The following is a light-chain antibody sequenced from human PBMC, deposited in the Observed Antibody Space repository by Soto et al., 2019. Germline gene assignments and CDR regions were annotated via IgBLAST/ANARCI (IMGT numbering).Light chain of an antibody. CDR1: QSVSSY. CDR2: DAS. V-gene: IGKV3-11*01. CDR3: QQRSNWPPTVT. J-gene: IGKJ4*01. Sequence: EIVLTQSPATLSVSPGERATLSCRASQSVSSYLAWYQQKPGQAPRLLIYDASNRATGIPARFSGSGSGTDFTLTISSLEPEDFAVYYCQQRSNWPPTVTFGGGTKVEIK.